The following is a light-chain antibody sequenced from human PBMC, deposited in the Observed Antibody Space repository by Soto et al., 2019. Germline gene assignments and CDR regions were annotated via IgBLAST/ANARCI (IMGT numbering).Light chain of an antibody. V-gene: IGLV2-14*01. CDR1: SSDIGGYNY. J-gene: IGLJ1*01. CDR2: EVT. CDR3: SSFTSGTTLYV. Sequence: QSALTQPASVSGSPGQSITISCTGTSSDIGGYNYVSWYQQHPGKVHKLIIFEVTTRPSGISDRFSGSKSGNTASLTISGLQADDEADYYCSSFTSGTTLYVFGTGTKVTVL.